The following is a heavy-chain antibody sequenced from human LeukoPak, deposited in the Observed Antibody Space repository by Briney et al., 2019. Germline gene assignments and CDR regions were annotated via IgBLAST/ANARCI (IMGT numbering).Heavy chain of an antibody. V-gene: IGHV3-48*02. CDR3: AGNSSLYGMDV. J-gene: IGHJ6*02. D-gene: IGHD6-13*01. Sequence: GGSLRLSSAASGLTFSTYSMNWVRQAPGKGLEGVSYISSSSTIYSADSVRGRFTISRDNAKNSLYLQMNSLRDEDTAVYSCAGNSSLYGMDVWGQGTTVTVSS. CDR2: ISSSSTI. CDR1: GLTFSTYS.